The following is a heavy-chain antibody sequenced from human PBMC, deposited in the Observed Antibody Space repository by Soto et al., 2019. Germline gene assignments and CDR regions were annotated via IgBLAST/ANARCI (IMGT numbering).Heavy chain of an antibody. CDR3: ATSHGATVTQTDAFDI. D-gene: IGHD4-17*01. CDR2: IYPGDSDT. CDR1: GYTFKKYW. J-gene: IGHJ3*02. Sequence: GESLKISCKASGYTFKKYWIGWVRQMPGKGPEWMGMIYPGDSDTRYSPSFQGQVTISADKSISTAYLQWSSLKASDTAMYYCATSHGATVTQTDAFDIWGQGTMVTVSS. V-gene: IGHV5-51*01.